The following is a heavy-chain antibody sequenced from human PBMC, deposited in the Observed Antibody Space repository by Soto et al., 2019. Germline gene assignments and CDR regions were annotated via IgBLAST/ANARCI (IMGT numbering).Heavy chain of an antibody. Sequence: EVQLLESGGGLVQPGGSLRLSCAASGFTFSSYAMSWVRQAPGKGLEWVSAISGSGGSTYYADSVKGRFTISRDNSKNALYLQMKSLRAEDTAVYYCAKGTRKGLLWFGATQATYYGMDVWGQGTTVTVSS. CDR3: AKGTRKGLLWFGATQATYYGMDV. V-gene: IGHV3-23*01. CDR2: ISGSGGST. CDR1: GFTFSSYA. D-gene: IGHD3-10*01. J-gene: IGHJ6*02.